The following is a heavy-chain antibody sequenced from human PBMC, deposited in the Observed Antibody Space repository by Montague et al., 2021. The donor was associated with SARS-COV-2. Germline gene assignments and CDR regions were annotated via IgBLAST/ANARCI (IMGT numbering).Heavy chain of an antibody. J-gene: IGHJ5*02. CDR1: GFTFSSYA. V-gene: IGHV3-30-3*02. CDR2: ISYDGSKK. D-gene: IGHD3-22*01. CDR3: AKRADYDSGAYYPSWFDP. Sequence: SLRLSCAASGFTFSSYAMHWVRQAPGKGLEWVAVISYDGSKKYYADSVKGRFTISRDNSKNTLYLQMNSLRAEDTALYYCAKRADYDSGAYYPSWFDPWGQGTLVTVSS.